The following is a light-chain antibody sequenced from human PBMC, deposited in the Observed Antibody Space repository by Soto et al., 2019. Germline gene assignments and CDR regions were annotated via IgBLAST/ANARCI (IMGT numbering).Light chain of an antibody. CDR3: SSYTTSSTYV. CDR1: SSNVGSYNY. Sequence: QSVLTQPASVSGSPGQSITISCTGTSSNVGSYNYVSWYQQHPCKAPKLMIYDVSNRPSGFSNRFSGSKSGNTASLTISGLQAEDEADYYCSSYTTSSTYVFGTGTKVTVL. V-gene: IGLV2-14*03. CDR2: DVS. J-gene: IGLJ1*01.